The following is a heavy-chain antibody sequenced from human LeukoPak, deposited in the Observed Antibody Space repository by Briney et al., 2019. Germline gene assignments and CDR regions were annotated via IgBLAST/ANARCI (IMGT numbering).Heavy chain of an antibody. V-gene: IGHV3-30-3*01. CDR2: ISYDGSNK. CDR1: GFTFSSYA. J-gene: IGHJ4*02. CDR3: ATNSYGSGSYYAAYFDY. Sequence: PGGSLRLSCAASGFTFSSYAMHWVRQAPGKGLEWVAVISYDGSNKYYADSVKGRFTISRDNSKNTLYLQMNSLRAEDTAVYYCATNSYGSGSYYAAYFDYWGQGTLVTVSS. D-gene: IGHD3-10*01.